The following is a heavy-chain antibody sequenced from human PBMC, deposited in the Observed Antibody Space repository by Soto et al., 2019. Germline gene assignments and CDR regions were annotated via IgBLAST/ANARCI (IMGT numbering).Heavy chain of an antibody. CDR2: IYTSGST. V-gene: IGHV4-4*07. J-gene: IGHJ6*02. CDR3: ARHGSGSYHPYYYYYGMDV. CDR1: GGSISSYY. D-gene: IGHD3-10*01. Sequence: SETLSLTCTVSGGSISSYYWSWIRQPAGKGLEWIGRIYTSGSTNYNPSLKSRVTMSVDTSKNQFSLKLSSVTAADTAVYYCARHGSGSYHPYYYYYGMDVGGQGTTVTVSS.